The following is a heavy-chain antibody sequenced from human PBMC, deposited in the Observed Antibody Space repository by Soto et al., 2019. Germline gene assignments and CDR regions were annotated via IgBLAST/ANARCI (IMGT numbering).Heavy chain of an antibody. CDR3: ARDLHSSSSPP. V-gene: IGHV3-21*01. CDR1: YG. D-gene: IGHD6-6*01. J-gene: IGHJ5*02. Sequence: YGRSWVRQAPGKGLEWVSSISDNGGTTYYADSVKGRFTISRDNAKNSLYLQMNSLRAEDTAVYYCARDLHSSSSPPWGQGTLVTVSS. CDR2: ISDNGGTT.